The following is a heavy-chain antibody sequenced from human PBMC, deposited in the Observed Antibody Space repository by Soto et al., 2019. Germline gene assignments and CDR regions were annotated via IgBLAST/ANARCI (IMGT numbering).Heavy chain of an antibody. CDR1: GGSISSSSYY. Sequence: QLQLQESGPGLVKPSETLSLTCTVSGGSISSSSYYWGWIRQPPGKGLEWIGSIYYSGSTYYNPSLKSRVTISVDTSKNQFSLKLSSVTAADTAVYYCASITMVTALFWFDPWGQGTLVTVSS. J-gene: IGHJ5*02. CDR2: IYYSGST. CDR3: ASITMVTALFWFDP. D-gene: IGHD2-21*02. V-gene: IGHV4-39*01.